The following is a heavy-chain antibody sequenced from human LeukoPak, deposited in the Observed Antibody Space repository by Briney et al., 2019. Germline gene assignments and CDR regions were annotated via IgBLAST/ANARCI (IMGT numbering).Heavy chain of an antibody. D-gene: IGHD3-16*01. Sequence: GGSLRLSCAASGFTFSSYWMNWARQAPGKGLEWVASINHNGNVNYYVDSVKGRFTISRDNAKNSLYLQMSNLRAEDTAVYFCARGVGLDVWGQGHTVTVSS. CDR2: INHNGNVN. CDR1: GFTFSSYW. V-gene: IGHV3-7*03. CDR3: ARGVGLDV. J-gene: IGHJ6*02.